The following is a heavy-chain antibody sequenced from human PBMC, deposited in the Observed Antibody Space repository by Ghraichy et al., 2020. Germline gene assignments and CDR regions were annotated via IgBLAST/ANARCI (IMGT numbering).Heavy chain of an antibody. V-gene: IGHV4-4*07. CDR2: IYTSGST. J-gene: IGHJ6*02. D-gene: IGHD6-19*01. CDR3: ARELSSGWSYYYYYGMDV. CDR1: GGSISSYY. Sequence: SETLSLTCTVSGGSISSYYWSWIRQPAGKGLEWIGRIYTSGSTNYNPSLKSRVTMSVDTSKNQFSLKLSSVTAADTAVYYCARELSSGWSYYYYYGMDVWGQGTTVTVSS.